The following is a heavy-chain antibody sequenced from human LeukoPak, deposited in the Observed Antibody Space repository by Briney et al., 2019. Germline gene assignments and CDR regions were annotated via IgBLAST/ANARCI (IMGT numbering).Heavy chain of an antibody. J-gene: IGHJ4*02. CDR1: GGSISSSSYY. D-gene: IGHD2-2*01. Sequence: PSETLSLTCTVSGGSISSSSYYWGWIRQPPGKGLEWIGSIYYSGSTYYNPSLKSRVTISVDTSKNQFSLKLSSVTAADTAVYYCARREGSSTSCFDYWGQGTLVTVSS. V-gene: IGHV4-39*01. CDR3: ARREGSSTSCFDY. CDR2: IYYSGST.